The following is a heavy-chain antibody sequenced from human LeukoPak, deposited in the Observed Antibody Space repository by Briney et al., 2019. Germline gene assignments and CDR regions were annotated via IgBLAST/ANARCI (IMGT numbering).Heavy chain of an antibody. CDR3: ARGFPCGYNYGLNY. J-gene: IGHJ4*02. CDR1: GASFSGYY. CDR2: VNHSGST. V-gene: IGHV4-34*01. D-gene: IGHD5-18*01. Sequence: PSETRSLTCAVYGASFSGYYWSWIRQPPGKELEWIGEVNHSGSTNYNPSLKSRVTISVDTSKNQFSLKLSSVTAADTAVYYCARGFPCGYNYGLNYWGQGTLVTVSS.